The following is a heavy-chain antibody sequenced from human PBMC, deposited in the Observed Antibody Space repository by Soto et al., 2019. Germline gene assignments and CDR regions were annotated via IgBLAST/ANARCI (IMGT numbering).Heavy chain of an antibody. D-gene: IGHD3-10*01. Sequence: SETLSLTCTVSGASVSSYYWSWIRQPPGKGLEWLGYILYTGNTNYNPSLKSRVTMSVDTSKNQVSLKLSAVTAADTAVYFCARAGYGSGSYYAPYYYYAMDVWGQGTTVT. CDR2: ILYTGNT. J-gene: IGHJ6*02. CDR3: ARAGYGSGSYYAPYYYYAMDV. V-gene: IGHV4-59*02. CDR1: GASVSSYY.